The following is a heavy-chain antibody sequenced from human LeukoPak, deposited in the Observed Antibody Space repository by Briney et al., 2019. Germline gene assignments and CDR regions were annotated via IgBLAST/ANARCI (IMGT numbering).Heavy chain of an antibody. CDR2: ISASGDRT. J-gene: IGHJ4*02. V-gene: IGHV3-23*01. D-gene: IGHD2-21*02. CDR1: GFTFSNYA. Sequence: GGSLRLSCAASGFTFSNYAMTWVRQAPGKGLEWVSSISASGDRTYYTESVKGRFTVSRDNAKNSLYLQMNSLRAEDTAVYYCVRAPPTAPLDYWGQGTLVTVSS. CDR3: VRAPPTAPLDY.